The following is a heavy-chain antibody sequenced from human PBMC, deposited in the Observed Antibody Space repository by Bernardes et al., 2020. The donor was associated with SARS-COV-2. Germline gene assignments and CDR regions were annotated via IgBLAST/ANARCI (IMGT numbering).Heavy chain of an antibody. D-gene: IGHD6-13*01. V-gene: IGHV3-48*03. CDR1: GFTFSSYE. CDR2: ISSSGSTI. CDR3: ARVPRWSTRQPLYYYGMDV. J-gene: IGHJ6*02. Sequence: GGSLRLSCAASGFTFSSYEMNWVRQAPGKGLEWVSYISSSGSTIYYADSVKGRFTISRDNAKNSLYLQMNSLRAEDTAVYYCARVPRWSTRQPLYYYGMDVWGQGTTVTVSS.